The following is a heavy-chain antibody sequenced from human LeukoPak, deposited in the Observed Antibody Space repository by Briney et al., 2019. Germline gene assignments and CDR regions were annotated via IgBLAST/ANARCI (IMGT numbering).Heavy chain of an antibody. V-gene: IGHV4-39*01. D-gene: IGHD3-16*01. CDR3: AGAVLRLWYFDL. CDR2: IYFSVDT. Sequence: PLESLCLTCAVSGVSISRSTYYWGWLRQPPGRGLEWVVSIYFSVDTNDNPSLKSSVTTSVYTSNNKFSLKLSSVPAAHTAVYYCAGAVLRLWYFDLWGRGTLVTVSS. CDR1: GVSISRSTYY. J-gene: IGHJ2*01.